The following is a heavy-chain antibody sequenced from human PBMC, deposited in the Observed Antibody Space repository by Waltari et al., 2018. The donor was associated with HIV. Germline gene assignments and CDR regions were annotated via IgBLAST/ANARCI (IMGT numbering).Heavy chain of an antibody. Sequence: VQSGGGLSQPGGSLRLSCAASGFVGGDNYMTWVRQAPGRGLASVLLLYQHGEAYYADSVSGRFSISRDTSTGTLHLQMDNLRVEDTAMYYCTRSRFNNPDFWGRGTLVTVSS. J-gene: IGHJ4*02. CDR2: LYQHGEA. CDR1: GFVGGDNY. V-gene: IGHV3-53*01. CDR3: TRSRFNNPDF. D-gene: IGHD1-20*01.